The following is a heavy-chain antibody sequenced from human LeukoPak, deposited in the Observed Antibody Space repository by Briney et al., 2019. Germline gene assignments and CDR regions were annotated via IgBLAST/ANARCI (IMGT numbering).Heavy chain of an antibody. V-gene: IGHV1-8*02. D-gene: IGHD3-22*01. Sequence: ASVKVSCKASGYTFTSYDINWVRQATGQGLEWMGWMNPNSGNTGYAQKLQGRVTMTTDTSTSTAYMELRSLRSDDTAVYYCARSYYYDSSGRAKNFFDYWGQGTLVTVSS. CDR1: GYTFTSYD. J-gene: IGHJ4*02. CDR3: ARSYYYDSSGRAKNFFDY. CDR2: MNPNSGNT.